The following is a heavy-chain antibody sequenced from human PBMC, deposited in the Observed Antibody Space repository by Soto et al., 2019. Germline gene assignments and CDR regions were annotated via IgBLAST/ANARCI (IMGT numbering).Heavy chain of an antibody. V-gene: IGHV3-30-3*01. CDR2: ISYDGSIK. Sequence: QVQLVESGGGVVQPGMSLRLYCAASGFTFSSHSIQWVRQTPGKGLEWVAVISYDGSIKYYADSVRGRFTISRDNSKNTLYLQMNSLRPEDTALYYCAREWSTSGDLDYWGQGTLVIVSS. D-gene: IGHD3-10*01. J-gene: IGHJ4*02. CDR3: AREWSTSGDLDY. CDR1: GFTFSSHS.